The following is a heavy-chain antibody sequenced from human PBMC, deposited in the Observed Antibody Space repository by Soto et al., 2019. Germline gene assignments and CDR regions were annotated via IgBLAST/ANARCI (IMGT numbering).Heavy chain of an antibody. J-gene: IGHJ4*02. D-gene: IGHD6-19*01. Sequence: GESLKISCAASGFTFSSYAMHWVRQAPGKGLEWVAVISYDGSNKYYADSVKGRFTISRDNSKNTLYLQMNSLRAEDTAVYYCARDSRSGWYDYWGQRTLVTVSS. V-gene: IGHV3-30*04. CDR1: GFTFSSYA. CDR2: ISYDGSNK. CDR3: ARDSRSGWYDY.